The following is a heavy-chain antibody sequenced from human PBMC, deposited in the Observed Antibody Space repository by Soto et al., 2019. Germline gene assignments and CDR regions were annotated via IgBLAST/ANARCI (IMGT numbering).Heavy chain of an antibody. CDR2: IYYSGST. CDR1: GGSVSSGSYY. V-gene: IGHV4-61*01. D-gene: IGHD3-10*01. Sequence: QVQLQESGPGLVKPSETLSLTCTVSGGSVSSGSYYWSWIRQPPGKGLEWIGYIYYSGSTNYNPSLKSRVTISVDTSKNQFSLKLSSVTAADTAVYYCARDLWRYYYGSGFMDVWGQGTTVTVSS. CDR3: ARDLWRYYYGSGFMDV. J-gene: IGHJ6*02.